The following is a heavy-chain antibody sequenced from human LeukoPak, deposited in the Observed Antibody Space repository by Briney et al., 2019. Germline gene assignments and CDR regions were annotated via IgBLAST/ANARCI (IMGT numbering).Heavy chain of an antibody. CDR1: GFTFSSYA. CDR2: ISASGGSA. V-gene: IGHV3-23*01. J-gene: IGHJ3*02. D-gene: IGHD6-19*01. Sequence: GGSLRLSCAASGFTFSSYAMTWVRQAPGKGLEWVSAISASGGSADIADSVKGRFTISRDNARNTLYLQMNSLRAEDTAVYFCAREREQWHAFDIWGQGTMVTVSS. CDR3: AREREQWHAFDI.